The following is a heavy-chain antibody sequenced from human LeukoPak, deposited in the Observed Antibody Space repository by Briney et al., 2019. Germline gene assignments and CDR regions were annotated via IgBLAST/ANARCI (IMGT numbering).Heavy chain of an antibody. V-gene: IGHV1-69*06. D-gene: IGHD6-13*01. CDR2: IIPIFGTA. J-gene: IGHJ4*02. Sequence: GSSVKVSCKASGGTFSSYAISWVRQGPGQGLEWMGGIIPIFGTANYAQKFQGRVTITADKSTSTAYMELSSLRSEDTAVYYCARGGAAAAKAYWGQGTLVTVSS. CDR1: GGTFSSYA. CDR3: ARGGAAAAKAY.